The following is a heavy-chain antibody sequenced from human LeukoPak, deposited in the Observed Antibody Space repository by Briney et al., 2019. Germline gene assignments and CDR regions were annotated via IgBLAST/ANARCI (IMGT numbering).Heavy chain of an antibody. CDR2: INAGNGNT. Sequence: ASVKVSCKASGYTFTSYAMHWVRQAPGQRLEWMGWINAGNGNTKYSQKFQGRVTITRDTSASTAYMELSSLRSEDTAVYYCARHQIPVGWYQLTGGWFDPWGQGTLVTVSS. D-gene: IGHD2-2*01. CDR3: ARHQIPVGWYQLTGGWFDP. J-gene: IGHJ5*02. CDR1: GYTFTSYA. V-gene: IGHV1-3*01.